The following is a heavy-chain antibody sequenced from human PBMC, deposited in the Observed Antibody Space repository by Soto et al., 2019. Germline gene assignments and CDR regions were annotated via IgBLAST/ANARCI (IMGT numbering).Heavy chain of an antibody. CDR1: GGSISSYY. Sequence: QLQLQESGPGLVKPSETLSLTCTVSGGSISSYYWGWIRRPPGKGLEWIGSIYYSGSTYYNPSLKSPVTISVDTSKNQFSLKLSSVTAADTAVYYCARRWGYSFDYWGQGPLVTVSS. CDR2: IYYSGST. J-gene: IGHJ4*02. V-gene: IGHV4-39*01. CDR3: ARRWGYSFDY. D-gene: IGHD7-27*01.